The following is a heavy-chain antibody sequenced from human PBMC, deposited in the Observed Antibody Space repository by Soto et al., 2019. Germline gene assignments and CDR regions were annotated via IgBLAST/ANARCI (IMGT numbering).Heavy chain of an antibody. J-gene: IGHJ5*02. CDR2: ISYDGSNK. CDR1: GFTFSSYG. D-gene: IGHD6-6*01. Sequence: PGGSLRLSCAASGFTFSSYGMHWVRQAPGKGLEWVAVISYDGSNKYYADSVKGRFTISRDNSKNTLYLQMNSLRAEDTAVYYCAKEGILYSSSSRGWFDPWGQGTLVTVSS. V-gene: IGHV3-30*18. CDR3: AKEGILYSSSSRGWFDP.